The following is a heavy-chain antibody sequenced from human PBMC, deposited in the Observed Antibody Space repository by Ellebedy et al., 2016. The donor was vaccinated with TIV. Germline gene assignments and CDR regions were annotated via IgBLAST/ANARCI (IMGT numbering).Heavy chain of an antibody. Sequence: ASVKVSCKASGYTFTSYGISWVRQAPGQGLEWMGWISAYNGNTNYAQKLQGRVTMTTDTSTSTAYMELSRLRSDDTAVYYCARLKAMLVDTAMDFDYWGQGTLVTVSS. CDR1: GYTFTSYG. CDR3: ARLKAMLVDTAMDFDY. J-gene: IGHJ4*02. D-gene: IGHD5-18*01. V-gene: IGHV1-18*04. CDR2: ISAYNGNT.